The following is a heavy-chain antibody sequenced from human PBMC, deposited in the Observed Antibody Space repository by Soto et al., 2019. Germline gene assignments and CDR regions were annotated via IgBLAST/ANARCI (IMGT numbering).Heavy chain of an antibody. CDR1: GFTFSDHY. CDR2: TRNKANSYTT. CDR3: ARDGGIAAPNRPDYYYGMDV. J-gene: IGHJ6*02. D-gene: IGHD6-13*01. V-gene: IGHV3-72*01. Sequence: EVQLVESGGGLVQPGGSLRLSCAASGFTFSDHYMDWVRQAPGQGLEWVGRTRNKANSYTTEYAASVTGRFTISRDDSKNSLYLQRNSLKTEDTAVYYCARDGGIAAPNRPDYYYGMDVWGQGTTVTVSS.